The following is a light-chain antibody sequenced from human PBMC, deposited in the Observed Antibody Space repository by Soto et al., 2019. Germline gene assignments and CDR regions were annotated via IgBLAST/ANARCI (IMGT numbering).Light chain of an antibody. CDR2: DAS. CDR1: QDISNY. CDR3: QQYDNLPVT. J-gene: IGKJ4*01. V-gene: IGKV1-33*01. Sequence: DIQMTQSPSSLSASVGDRVTITCQASQDISNYLNWYQQKPGKAPKLLIYDASTLETGVPSRFSGSGSGTDFTFTISSLQPEDIATYYCQQYDNLPVTFGGGTKVEIK.